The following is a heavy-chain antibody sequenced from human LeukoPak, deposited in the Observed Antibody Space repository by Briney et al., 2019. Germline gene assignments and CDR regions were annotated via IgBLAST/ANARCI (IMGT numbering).Heavy chain of an antibody. CDR3: ARGIGSSWYNPVGY. Sequence: SETLSLTCAVYGGSFSGYYWSWIRQPPGKGLEWIGEINHSGSTNYNPSLKSQVTISVDTSKNQFSLKLSSVTAADTAVYYCARGIGSSWYNPVGYWGQGILVTVSS. CDR2: INHSGST. CDR1: GGSFSGYY. J-gene: IGHJ4*02. V-gene: IGHV4-34*01. D-gene: IGHD6-13*01.